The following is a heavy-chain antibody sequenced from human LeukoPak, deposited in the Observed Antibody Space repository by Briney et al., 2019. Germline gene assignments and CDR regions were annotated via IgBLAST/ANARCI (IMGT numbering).Heavy chain of an antibody. CDR3: ATSSPRNYFDH. D-gene: IGHD1-14*01. J-gene: IGHJ4*02. CDR2: IWYDGSQR. CDR1: GFTFSSYG. V-gene: IGHV3-33*01. Sequence: PGGSLRLSCAASGFTFSSYGMHWVRQAPGKGLEWVAVIWYDGSQRYYADSVKGRFTISRDDSQNTIYLQMDSLRAEDTAVYYCATSSPRNYFDHWGQGTPVTVSS.